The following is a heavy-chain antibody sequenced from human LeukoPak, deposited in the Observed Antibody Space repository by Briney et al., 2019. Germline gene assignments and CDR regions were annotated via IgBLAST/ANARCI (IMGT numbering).Heavy chain of an antibody. V-gene: IGHV1-2*02. CDR2: INPNSGGT. Sequence: GASVKVSCKASGYTFTGYYMHWVRQAPGQXXEWMGWINPNSGGTNYAQKFQGRVTMTRDTSISTAYMELSRLRSDDTAVYSCARGLGSGSRNDYWGQGTLVTVSS. J-gene: IGHJ4*02. D-gene: IGHD1-26*01. CDR1: GYTFTGYY. CDR3: ARGLGSGSRNDY.